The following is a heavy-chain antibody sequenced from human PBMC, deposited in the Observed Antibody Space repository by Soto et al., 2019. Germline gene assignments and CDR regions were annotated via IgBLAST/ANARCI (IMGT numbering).Heavy chain of an antibody. CDR1: GFTLTSYT. D-gene: IGHD3-10*01. CDR3: VRERGLSSFYGMDV. Sequence: EVQLVESGGGLVKPGGSLRLSCAASGFTLTSYTMNWVRQASGKGLEWVSSITSSSSHIYYADSVKGRCTISRDNAGNSLYLQMNSLRAEDSAVYYCVRERGLSSFYGMDVWGQGTTVTVSS. V-gene: IGHV3-21*02. J-gene: IGHJ6*02. CDR2: ITSSSSHI.